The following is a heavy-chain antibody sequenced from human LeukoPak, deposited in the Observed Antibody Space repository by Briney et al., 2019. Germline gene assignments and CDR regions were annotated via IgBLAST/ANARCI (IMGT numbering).Heavy chain of an antibody. D-gene: IGHD3/OR15-3a*01. V-gene: IGHV1-46*01. CDR3: ARGGFWTPTRQYYFDY. Sequence: ASVKVSCKASGYTFTSYGISWVRQAPGQGLEWMGIINPSGGSTSYAQKFQGRVTMTRDTSTSTVYMELSSLRSEDTAVYYCARGGFWTPTRQYYFDYWGQGTLVTVSS. CDR2: INPSGGST. CDR1: GYTFTSYG. J-gene: IGHJ4*02.